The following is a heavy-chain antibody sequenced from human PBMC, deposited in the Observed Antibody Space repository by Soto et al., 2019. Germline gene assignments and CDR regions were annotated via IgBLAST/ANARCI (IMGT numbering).Heavy chain of an antibody. V-gene: IGHV1-18*01. Sequence: GASVKVSCKASGYTFTSYGISWVRQAPGQGLEWMGWISAYNGNTNYAQKLQGRVTMTTDTSTSTAYMELRSLRSDDTAVYYCASTSSSWYSGENWFASWGQGTLVTVSS. D-gene: IGHD6-13*01. CDR2: ISAYNGNT. CDR3: ASTSSSWYSGENWFAS. J-gene: IGHJ5*01. CDR1: GYTFTSYG.